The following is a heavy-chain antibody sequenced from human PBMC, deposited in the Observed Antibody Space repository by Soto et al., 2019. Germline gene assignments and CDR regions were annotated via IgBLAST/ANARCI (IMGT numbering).Heavy chain of an antibody. CDR2: IYYSGST. D-gene: IGHD6-6*01. CDR1: GGSISSGGYY. CDR3: ARDSPLGPPSSYYYYYMDV. V-gene: IGHV4-31*03. J-gene: IGHJ6*03. Sequence: PSETLSLTCTVSGGSISSGGYYWSWIRQHPGKGLEWIGYIYYSGSTYYYPSLKSRVTISVDTSKNQFSLKLSSVTAADTAVYYCARDSPLGPPSSYYYYYMDVWGKGTTVTVSS.